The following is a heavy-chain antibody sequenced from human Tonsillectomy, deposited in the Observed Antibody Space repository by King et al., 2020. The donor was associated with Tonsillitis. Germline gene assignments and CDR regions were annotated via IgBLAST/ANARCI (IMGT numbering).Heavy chain of an antibody. D-gene: IGHD6-6*01. CDR2: IDWDDIK. J-gene: IGHJ5*02. CDR1: GFSLSTGGMC. V-gene: IGHV2-70*11. CDR3: ARRIADRSGWFDP. Sequence: VTLKESGPALVKPTQTLTLTCTFSGFSLSTGGMCVSWIRQPPGKALEWLARIDWDDIKYYTTSLKTRLTISKDTSKNQVVLTMTNMDPVDTATYYCARRIADRSGWFDPWGQGTLDTVSS.